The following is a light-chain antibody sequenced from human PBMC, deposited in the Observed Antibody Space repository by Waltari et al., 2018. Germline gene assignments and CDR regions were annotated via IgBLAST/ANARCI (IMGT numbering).Light chain of an antibody. V-gene: IGLV2-8*01. CDR3: SSYAGNNNLV. CDR1: SSDVGGYNY. J-gene: IGLJ3*02. CDR2: EVS. Sequence: QSALTQPPSASGSPGQSVTIPCTGTSSDVGGYNYVSWYQQYPGKAPKVRIYEVSKRPSGVPDRFSGSKSDNTAALTVSGVQAEDEADYYCSSYAGNNNLVFGGGTKLTVL.